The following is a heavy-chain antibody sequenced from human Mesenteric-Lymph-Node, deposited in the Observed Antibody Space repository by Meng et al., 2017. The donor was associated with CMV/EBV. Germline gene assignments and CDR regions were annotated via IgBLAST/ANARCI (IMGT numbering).Heavy chain of an antibody. Sequence: GSLRLSCTVSGDSTSDYYWTWIRQPPGRELEWIGYIFHSGNTKYNPSLKSRVTMSIDTSRNQFSLTLTSVTAADTAVYYCARFPTYCSSTSCNNWLDPWGQGTLVTVSS. CDR2: IFHSGNT. D-gene: IGHD2-2*01. CDR1: GDSTSDYY. J-gene: IGHJ5*02. CDR3: ARFPTYCSSTSCNNWLDP. V-gene: IGHV4-59*01.